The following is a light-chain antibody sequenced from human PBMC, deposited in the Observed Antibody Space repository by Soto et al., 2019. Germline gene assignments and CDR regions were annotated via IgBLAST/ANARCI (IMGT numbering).Light chain of an antibody. CDR2: KAS. Sequence: DIQMTQSPSTLSASLGDRVTITCRASQNINVFLAWYQQKPGKAPKLLIQKASSLERGVPSRFSGSGSGTDFALNISGLQPDDFATYYCQQYSAYSWTFGQGTKVEIK. CDR1: QNINVF. CDR3: QQYSAYSWT. J-gene: IGKJ1*01. V-gene: IGKV1-5*03.